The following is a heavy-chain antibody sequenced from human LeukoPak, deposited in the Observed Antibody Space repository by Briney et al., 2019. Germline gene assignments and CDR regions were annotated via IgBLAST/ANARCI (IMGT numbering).Heavy chain of an antibody. CDR2: IEQDGSEK. CDR1: GFTFSSYW. J-gene: IGHJ3*02. D-gene: IGHD6-19*01. Sequence: GGSLRLSCAASGFTFSSYWMSWVRQAPGKGLEWVANIEQDGSEKYYVDSVKGRFTISRDNAKNSLYLQMSSLRAEDTAVYYCARAGIAVANTPGAFDIWGQGTMVTVSS. V-gene: IGHV3-7*01. CDR3: ARAGIAVANTPGAFDI.